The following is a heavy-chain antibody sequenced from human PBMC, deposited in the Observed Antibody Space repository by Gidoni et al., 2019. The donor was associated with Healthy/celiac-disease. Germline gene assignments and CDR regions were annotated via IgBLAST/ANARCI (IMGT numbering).Heavy chain of an antibody. V-gene: IGHV4-61*02. CDR1: GGSISSGSYY. J-gene: IGHJ3*02. D-gene: IGHD1-26*01. CDR2: IYTSGST. CDR3: ARVSEMGATDAFDI. Sequence: QVQLQESGPGLVKPSQTLSLTCTVYGGSISSGSYYWRWIRQPAGKGLEWIGRIYTSGSTNYNPSLKSRVTISVDTSKNQFSLKLSSVTAADTAVYYCARVSEMGATDAFDIWGQGTMVTVSS.